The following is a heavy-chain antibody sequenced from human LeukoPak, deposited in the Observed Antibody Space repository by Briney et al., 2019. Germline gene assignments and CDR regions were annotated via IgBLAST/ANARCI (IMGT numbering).Heavy chain of an antibody. CDR1: GFTFSSYG. CDR2: ICYDGNHK. D-gene: IGHD4-17*01. V-gene: IGHV3-33*01. Sequence: GGSLRLSCAASGFTFSSYGMHGFRQAPGKGLEGVAVICYDGNHKYYADSVKGRFTISRDNSKNTLYLQMNSLRAEDTAVYYCASPYGDYARGAFDIWGQGTMVTVCS. CDR3: ASPYGDYARGAFDI. J-gene: IGHJ3*02.